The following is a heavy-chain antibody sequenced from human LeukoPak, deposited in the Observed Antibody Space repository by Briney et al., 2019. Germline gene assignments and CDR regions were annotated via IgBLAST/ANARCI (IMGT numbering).Heavy chain of an antibody. V-gene: IGHV3-66*02. D-gene: IGHD5-12*01. CDR3: AKDGGYDFDYFDY. CDR1: GFTVSSNY. J-gene: IGHJ4*02. CDR2: IYSGGNT. Sequence: PGGSLRLSCAASGFTVSSNYMSWVRQAPGKGLEWVSVIYSGGNTYYADSVKGRFTISRDNSKNTLYLQMNSLRAEDTAVYYCAKDGGYDFDYFDYWGQGTLVTVSS.